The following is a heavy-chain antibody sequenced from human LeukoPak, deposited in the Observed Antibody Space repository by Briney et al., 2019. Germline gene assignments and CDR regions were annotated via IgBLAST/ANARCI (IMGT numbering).Heavy chain of an antibody. D-gene: IGHD6-13*01. J-gene: IGHJ4*02. CDR2: ISTSSSYL. CDR3: ATLASGYSSPFDY. Sequence: GGSLRLSCAASGFTFSSYSMNWVRQAPGKGLEWVSSISTSSSYLYYADSVKGRFTISRDNSKNTLYAEMTSLRAEDTAVYYCATLASGYSSPFDYWGQGTLVTVSS. CDR1: GFTFSSYS. V-gene: IGHV3-21*04.